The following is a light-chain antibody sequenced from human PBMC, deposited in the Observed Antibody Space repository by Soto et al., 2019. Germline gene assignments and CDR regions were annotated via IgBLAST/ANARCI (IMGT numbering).Light chain of an antibody. CDR2: AAS. CDR1: QAIRNY. V-gene: IGKV1-16*02. J-gene: IGKJ5*01. Sequence: DIQMTQSPSSLSAFVGDRVTITCRASQAIRNYVAWFQQKPGKAPKSLIYAASTLRSGVPSKFSGSGYGTDFTLTISNLQPEDAATYYCQHYNTYPITFGQGTRLEI. CDR3: QHYNTYPIT.